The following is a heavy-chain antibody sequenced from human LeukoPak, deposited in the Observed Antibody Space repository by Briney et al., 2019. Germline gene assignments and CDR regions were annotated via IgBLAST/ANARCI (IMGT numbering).Heavy chain of an antibody. J-gene: IGHJ5*02. Sequence: SETLSLTCTVSGGSISSHYWSWIRQPPGKGLEWIGYIFYTGSTNYNPSLKSRVTISVDTSKNQFSLKLSSVTAADTAVYYCAREGYSSSWPNWFDPWGQGTLVTVSS. V-gene: IGHV4-59*11. D-gene: IGHD6-13*01. CDR1: GGSISSHY. CDR2: IFYTGST. CDR3: AREGYSSSWPNWFDP.